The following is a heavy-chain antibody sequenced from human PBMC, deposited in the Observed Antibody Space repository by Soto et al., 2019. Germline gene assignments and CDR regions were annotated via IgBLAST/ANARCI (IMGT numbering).Heavy chain of an antibody. CDR1: GFTFSSYW. J-gene: IGHJ4*02. CDR3: TRGLENYSYFDY. CDR2: INSDGSST. D-gene: IGHD1-7*01. V-gene: IGHV3-74*01. Sequence: EVQLVESGGGLVQPGGSLRLSCAASGFTFSSYWMHWVRQAPGKGLEWVSRINSDGSSTVYADSVQGRFTISRDNAKNTLYVQMTSLRAEDTSVYYCTRGLENYSYFDYWGQGILATVSS.